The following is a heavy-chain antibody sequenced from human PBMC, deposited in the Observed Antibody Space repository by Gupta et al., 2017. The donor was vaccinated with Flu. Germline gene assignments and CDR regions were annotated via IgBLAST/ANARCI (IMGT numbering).Heavy chain of an antibody. CDR2: ISSRGTTI. V-gene: IGHV3-48*03. D-gene: IGHD2-21*01. CDR1: GFTFSHFE. Sequence: EVQLVEPGGGLVQPGGSLRLSCAGPGFTFSHFEMNWVRQAPGKGLEWVSHISSRGTTIYYADSVKGRFTISRDNAKNSLSLQMNSLRAEDTAVYYCASNSASYGGWWGSWGQGTLVTVSA. CDR3: ASNSASYGGWWGS. J-gene: IGHJ5*02.